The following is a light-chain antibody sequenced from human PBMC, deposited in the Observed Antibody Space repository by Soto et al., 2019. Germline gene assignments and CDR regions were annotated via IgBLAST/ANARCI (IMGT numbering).Light chain of an antibody. J-gene: IGLJ2*01. CDR3: GSYASSTLI. V-gene: IGLV2-14*01. CDR1: SSDIGAYDY. CDR2: EVT. Sequence: QSALTQPASVSGSPGQSITLSCTGTSSDIGAYDYVSWFQQYPGKAPTLLIYEVTFRPSGVSSRFSGSKSGNTASLTISGLQTEDEADYYCGSYASSTLIFGGGTKLTV.